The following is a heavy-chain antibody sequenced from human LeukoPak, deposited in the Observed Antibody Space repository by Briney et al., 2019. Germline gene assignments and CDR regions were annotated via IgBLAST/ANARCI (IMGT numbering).Heavy chain of an antibody. Sequence: PSETLSLTCAVYGGSFSGYYWSWIRQPPGKGLEWIGEINHSGSTNYNPSLKSRVTISVDTSKNQFSLKLSSVTAADTAVYYCARAHIVVVPAAIRGLDYYYLDYWGQGTLVTVSS. D-gene: IGHD2-2*02. V-gene: IGHV4-34*01. CDR1: GGSFSGYY. J-gene: IGHJ4*02. CDR2: INHSGST. CDR3: ARAHIVVVPAAIRGLDYYYLDY.